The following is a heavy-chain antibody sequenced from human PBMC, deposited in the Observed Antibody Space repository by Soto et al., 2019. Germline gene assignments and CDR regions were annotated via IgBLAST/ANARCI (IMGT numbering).Heavy chain of an antibody. V-gene: IGHV1-69*12. CDR3: AREGGYCSGGSCSNWFDP. J-gene: IGHJ5*02. Sequence: QVQLVQSGAEVKKPGSSVKVSCKASGGTFSSYAISWVRQAPGQGLEWMGGIIPIFGTANYAQKFQGRVTLTADESTSTAYMELSSLRSGDTAVYYCAREGGYCSGGSCSNWFDPWGQGTLVTVSS. CDR1: GGTFSSYA. D-gene: IGHD2-15*01. CDR2: IIPIFGTA.